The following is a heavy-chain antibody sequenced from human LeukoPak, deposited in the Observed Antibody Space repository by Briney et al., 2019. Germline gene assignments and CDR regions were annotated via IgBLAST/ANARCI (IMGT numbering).Heavy chain of an antibody. CDR2: IKSKTDGGTA. D-gene: IGHD5-12*01. CDR3: TTKRGYEDGIDY. CDR1: GFTFSNAW. J-gene: IGHJ4*02. V-gene: IGHV3-15*01. Sequence: RGCLILSCVAYGFTFSNAWMTWVPQAPGKGLEWVGHIKSKTDGGTADYAAPVKGRFTISRDDSKNTLYLQMNSLKTEDTAVYYCTTKRGYEDGIDYWGQGTLVTVSS.